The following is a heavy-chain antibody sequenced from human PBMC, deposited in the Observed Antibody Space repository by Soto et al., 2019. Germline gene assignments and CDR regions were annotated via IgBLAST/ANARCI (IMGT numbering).Heavy chain of an antibody. J-gene: IGHJ4*02. D-gene: IGHD6-13*01. Sequence: QLLESGGGVVQPGGSLRLSCAASGFVFPNCAMSWVRQAPGKGLEWGSGISGSGDITHYADSVMGRFAISRDNSKDTLYLQVSSLRAEDTAVYYCAKGATSTWYDFDYWGQGTLVTVSS. CDR1: GFVFPNCA. CDR3: AKGATSTWYDFDY. V-gene: IGHV3-23*01. CDR2: ISGSGDIT.